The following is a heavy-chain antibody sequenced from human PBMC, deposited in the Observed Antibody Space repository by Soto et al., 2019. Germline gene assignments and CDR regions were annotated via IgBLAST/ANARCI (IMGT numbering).Heavy chain of an antibody. D-gene: IGHD3-10*01. Sequence: QVQLVESGGGVVQPGRSLRLSCAASGFTFSSYGMHWVRQAPGKGLEWVAVISYDGSNKYYADSVKGRFTISRDNSKNTLYLQMNSLRAEDTAVYYCAKPHGSGSLDCWGQGTLVTVSS. CDR3: AKPHGSGSLDC. J-gene: IGHJ4*02. CDR2: ISYDGSNK. V-gene: IGHV3-30*18. CDR1: GFTFSSYG.